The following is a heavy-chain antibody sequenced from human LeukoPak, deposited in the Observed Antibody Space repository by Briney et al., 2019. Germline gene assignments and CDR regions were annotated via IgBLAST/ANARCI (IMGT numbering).Heavy chain of an antibody. Sequence: GGSLRLSCAASGFTFSDYYMSWIRQAPGKGLEWVSYISSSGSTIYYADSEKGRFTISRDNAKNSLYLQMNSLRAEDTAVYYCARETPSVRGASGSVDIWGQGTMVTVSS. CDR2: ISSSGSTI. D-gene: IGHD3-10*01. V-gene: IGHV3-11*04. CDR3: ARETPSVRGASGSVDI. J-gene: IGHJ3*02. CDR1: GFTFSDYY.